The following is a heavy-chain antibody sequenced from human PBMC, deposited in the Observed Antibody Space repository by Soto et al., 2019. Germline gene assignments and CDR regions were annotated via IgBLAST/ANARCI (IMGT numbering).Heavy chain of an antibody. CDR1: GYTFTSYD. CDR3: ARGVTIFGVAFDY. V-gene: IGHV1-8*01. CDR2: MNPNSGNT. J-gene: IGHJ4*02. D-gene: IGHD3-3*01. Sequence: ASVKVSCKASGYTFTSYDINWVRQATGQGLEWMGWMNPNSGNTGYAQKFQGRVTMTRNTSISTAYMELSSLRSEGTAVYYCARGVTIFGVAFDYWGQGTLVTVSS.